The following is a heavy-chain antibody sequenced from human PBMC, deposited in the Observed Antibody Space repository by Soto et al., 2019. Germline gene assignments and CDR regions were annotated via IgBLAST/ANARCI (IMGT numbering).Heavy chain of an antibody. V-gene: IGHV1-8*01. CDR2: MNPNSGNT. Sequence: ASVKVSCKASGYTFTSYDINWVRQATGQGLEWMGWMNPNSGNTGYAQKFQGRVTMTRNTSIRTAYMELSSLRSEDTAVYYCARCPISTYYDFWSGYYSDYYYYYMDVWGKGTTVTVSS. D-gene: IGHD3-3*01. CDR1: GYTFTSYD. CDR3: ARCPISTYYDFWSGYYSDYYYYYMDV. J-gene: IGHJ6*03.